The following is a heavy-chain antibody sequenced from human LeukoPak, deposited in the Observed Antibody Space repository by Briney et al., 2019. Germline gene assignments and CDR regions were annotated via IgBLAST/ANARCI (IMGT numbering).Heavy chain of an antibody. CDR3: ARTENNWNYPLDY. CDR1: GFTFSDYY. Sequence: GGSLRLSCAASGFTFSDYYMTWIRQAPGKGLEWVSYISSSGGTIYYADSVKGRFTISRDNAKNSLYLQMNSLRAEDTAVYYCARTENNWNYPLDYWGQGTLATVSS. J-gene: IGHJ4*02. CDR2: ISSSGGTI. D-gene: IGHD1-7*01. V-gene: IGHV3-11*04.